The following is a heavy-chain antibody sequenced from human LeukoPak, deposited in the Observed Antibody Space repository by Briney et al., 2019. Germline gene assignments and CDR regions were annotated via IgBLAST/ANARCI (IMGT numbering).Heavy chain of an antibody. D-gene: IGHD3-10*01. CDR3: ANSDYGLDY. Sequence: ASXXVSCKASGYTFTGYYMHWVRQAPGQGGEWMGRINPNSGGTNYAQKFQGRVTITRDTSISTAYMELSRLRSDDTAVYYCANSDYGLDYWGQGTLVTVS. V-gene: IGHV1-2*06. CDR1: GYTFTGYY. J-gene: IGHJ4*02. CDR2: INPNSGGT.